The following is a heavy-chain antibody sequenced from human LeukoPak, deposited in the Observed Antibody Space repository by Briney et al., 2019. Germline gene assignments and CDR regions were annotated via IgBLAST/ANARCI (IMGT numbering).Heavy chain of an antibody. CDR3: ASPRHGGSWYSFDY. Sequence: SSETLSLTCTVSGGSISSSSYYWGWIRQPPGKGLEWIGSIYYSGSTYYNPSLKSRVTISVDTSKNQFSLKLSSVTAADTAVYYCASPRHGGSWYSFDYWGQGTLVTVSS. V-gene: IGHV4-39*01. J-gene: IGHJ4*02. CDR2: IYYSGST. D-gene: IGHD6-13*01. CDR1: GGSISSSSYY.